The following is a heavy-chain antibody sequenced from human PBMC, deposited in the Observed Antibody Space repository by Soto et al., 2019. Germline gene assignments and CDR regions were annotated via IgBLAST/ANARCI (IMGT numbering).Heavy chain of an antibody. D-gene: IGHD6-13*01. CDR3: ARERSAAGTGWFDP. V-gene: IGHV1-8*01. CDR2: MNPNSGNT. J-gene: IGHJ5*02. CDR1: GYTLTSND. Sequence: ASVKVSSKASGYTLTSNDINWVRQATGQGLEWMGWMNPNSGNTGYAQKFQGRVTMTRNTSISTAYMELSSLRSEDTAVYYCARERSAAGTGWFDPWGQGTLVTVSS.